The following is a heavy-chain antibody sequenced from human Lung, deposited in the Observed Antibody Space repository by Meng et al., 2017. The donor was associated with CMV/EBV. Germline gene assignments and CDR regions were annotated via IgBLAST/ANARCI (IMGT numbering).Heavy chain of an antibody. D-gene: IGHD3-10*01. V-gene: IGHV3-30*01. Sequence: SCAASGFTFNSHAMHWVRQAPGKGLEWLAVVPYDGSVKYYADALRGRFTISRDNSKNTLYLQMNSLRAEDTAVYYCAKAAEFLWFGEGKNCFDYWXPGTXVTVSS. CDR1: GFTFNSHA. CDR2: VPYDGSVK. J-gene: IGHJ4*02. CDR3: AKAAEFLWFGEGKNCFDY.